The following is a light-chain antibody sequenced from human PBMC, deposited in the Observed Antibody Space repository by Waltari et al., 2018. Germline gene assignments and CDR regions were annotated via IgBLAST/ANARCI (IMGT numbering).Light chain of an antibody. V-gene: IGLV1-44*01. J-gene: IGLJ1*01. CDR3: AAWDDSLNGYV. Sequence: QSVLTQPPSASGTPGQRVTISCSGSSSNIGSNTVNWYQQLPGTAPKLLIYRNNQGASGVPDGFSGSKSGSSASRAISGLQSEDEADYYWAAWDDSLNGYVFGTGTKVTVL. CDR2: RNN. CDR1: SSNIGSNT.